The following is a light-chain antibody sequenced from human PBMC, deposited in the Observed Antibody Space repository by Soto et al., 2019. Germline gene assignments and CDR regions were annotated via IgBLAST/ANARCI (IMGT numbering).Light chain of an antibody. Sequence: EIVLTQSPGTLSLSPGARAPLSCRASQSVNSRLAWYHHNPGEAPRLLISDASIRAAGIPDRFSGSGSGTDFTLTISRLEPEDFALYYCQQYVVGSLLSFGRGTRLEI. CDR1: QSVNSR. CDR2: DAS. CDR3: QQYVVGSLLS. J-gene: IGKJ5*01. V-gene: IGKV3-20*01.